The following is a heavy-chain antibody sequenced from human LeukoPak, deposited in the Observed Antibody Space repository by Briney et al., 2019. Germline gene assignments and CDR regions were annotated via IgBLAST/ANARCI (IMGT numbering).Heavy chain of an antibody. CDR2: IYPGDSDT. D-gene: IGHD3-10*01. CDR1: GYRFTTYW. V-gene: IGHV5-51*01. J-gene: IGHJ4*02. Sequence: GESLKISCKGSGYRFTTYWIGWVRQMPGKGLEWMGIIYPGDSDTSYSASFQGQVTISADKSISTAYLQWSSLKASDTAMYYCARLYYGSGSRAFDYWGQGTLVTVSS. CDR3: ARLYYGSGSRAFDY.